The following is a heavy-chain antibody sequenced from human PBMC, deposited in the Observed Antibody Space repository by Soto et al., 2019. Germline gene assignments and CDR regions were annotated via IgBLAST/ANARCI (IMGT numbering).Heavy chain of an antibody. V-gene: IGHV5-51*01. CDR2: IYPADSNT. CDR3: ARTSTNWFDP. CDR1: GYNFDIYF. D-gene: IGHD4-17*01. Sequence: ESLHISCKGSGYNFDIYFIGWVRQMPEKGLEWMGMIYPADSNTRYSPSFQGQVTISADKSISTAYLQWSSLKASDTAIYYCARTSTNWFDPWGQGTLVTVSS. J-gene: IGHJ5*02.